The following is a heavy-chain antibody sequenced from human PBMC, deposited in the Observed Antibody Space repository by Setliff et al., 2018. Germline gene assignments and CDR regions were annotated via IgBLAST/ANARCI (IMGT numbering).Heavy chain of an antibody. J-gene: IGHJ4*02. CDR3: AGTPARGTTWLSPFDY. D-gene: IGHD5-12*01. CDR2: IQSTGNT. CDR1: GGSVGSGSYY. V-gene: IGHV4-61*02. Sequence: SETLSLTCIVSGGSVGSGSYYWSWIRQPAGKGLEWIGLIQSTGNTNYNPSLQSRVTISIGTSKNQFSLKMTSVAAADTAMYFCAGTPARGTTWLSPFDYWGQGTLVTVSS.